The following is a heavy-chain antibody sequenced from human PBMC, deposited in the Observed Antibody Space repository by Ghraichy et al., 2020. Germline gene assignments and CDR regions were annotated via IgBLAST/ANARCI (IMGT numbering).Heavy chain of an antibody. CDR1: GFTLNTYW. J-gene: IGHJ6*02. D-gene: IGHD2-21*02. CDR2: ISGDGTVI. V-gene: IGHV3-74*01. CDR3: ARKGVRRGGSDCNIGGMDV. Sequence: GGSLRLSCTASGFTLNTYWIHWVRQGPGKGLVWVAHISGDGTVINYADSVKGRFTVSRDSAKNTVHLQMDTLRADDTAVYYCARKGVRRGGSDCNIGGMDVWGPGTAVTFSS.